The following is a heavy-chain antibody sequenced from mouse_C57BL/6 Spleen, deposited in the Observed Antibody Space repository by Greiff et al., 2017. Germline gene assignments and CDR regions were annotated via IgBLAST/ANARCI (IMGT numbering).Heavy chain of an antibody. V-gene: IGHV1-74*01. CDR1: GYTFTSYW. CDR3: AIGGLRRPAFAY. D-gene: IGHD2-2*01. Sequence: QVQLQQPGAELVKPGASVTVSCKASGYTFTSYWMHWVKQRPGQGLEWIGRIHPSDSDTNDNQKFKGKATLTVDKSSSTAYMQLSSLTSEDSAVYYCAIGGLRRPAFAYWGQGTLVTVSA. J-gene: IGHJ3*01. CDR2: IHPSDSDT.